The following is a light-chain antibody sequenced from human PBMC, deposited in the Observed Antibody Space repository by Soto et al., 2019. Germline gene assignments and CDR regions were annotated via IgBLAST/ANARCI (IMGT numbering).Light chain of an antibody. V-gene: IGKV1-33*01. CDR3: QQYDNVPPYT. J-gene: IGKJ2*01. Sequence: DVQMTQSPSSLSASVGDRVTITCQASQDISTYLNWYQQKPGKAPELLIYDASHSETGVASRFSGSGSGTDFTLTINNLQPEDIATYYCQQYDNVPPYTFGQGTKLEI. CDR1: QDISTY. CDR2: DAS.